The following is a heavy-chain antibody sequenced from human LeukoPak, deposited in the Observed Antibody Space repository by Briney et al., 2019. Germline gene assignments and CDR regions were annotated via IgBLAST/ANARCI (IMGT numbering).Heavy chain of an antibody. V-gene: IGHV3-66*01. D-gene: IGHD3-16*02. CDR2: IYSGGGT. J-gene: IGHJ4*02. CDR3: ARGPTPSLAFDY. Sequence: GGFLRLSCAASAFTVSSNHMSWVRQAPGKGLEWVSLIYSGGGTYYADSVKGRFTISRDNSKNTLYLQMNSLRAEDTAVYYCARGPTPSLAFDYWGQGTLVTVSS. CDR1: AFTVSSNH.